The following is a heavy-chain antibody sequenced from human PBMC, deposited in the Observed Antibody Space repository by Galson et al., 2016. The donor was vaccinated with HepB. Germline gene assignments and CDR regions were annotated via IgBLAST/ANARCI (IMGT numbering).Heavy chain of an antibody. CDR3: AKRRRTCDGDCYQTAPLDY. J-gene: IGHJ4*02. CDR1: GFTFSSYD. Sequence: SLRLSCAASGFTFSSYDMSWVRQAPGKGLEWISTIRTNIYITYYADSVKGRFTISRDNSKNTMYLQMNSLRAEDTAVYYCAKRRRTCDGDCYQTAPLDYWGQGTLVTVSS. CDR2: IRTNIYIT. D-gene: IGHD2-21*02. V-gene: IGHV3-23*01.